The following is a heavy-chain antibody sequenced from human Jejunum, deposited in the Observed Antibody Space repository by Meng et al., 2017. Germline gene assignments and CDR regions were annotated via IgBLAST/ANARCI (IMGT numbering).Heavy chain of an antibody. CDR1: GFTFSSYW. CDR2: IKQDGSEK. CDR3: ARGGYQYEY. V-gene: IGHV3-7*01. Sequence: GSLKISCAASGFTFSSYWISWVRQAPGKGLEWVAKIKQDGSEKYYVDSVKGRFTISRDNAKNSLYLQMDSLRVEDTAVYYCARGGYQYEYWGQGTLVTVSS. D-gene: IGHD3-22*01. J-gene: IGHJ4*02.